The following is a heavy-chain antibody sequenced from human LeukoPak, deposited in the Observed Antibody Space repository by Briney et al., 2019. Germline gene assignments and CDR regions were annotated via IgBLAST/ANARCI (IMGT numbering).Heavy chain of an antibody. D-gene: IGHD5/OR15-5a*01. CDR3: TREGGSTDAGF. Sequence: GGSLRLSCEASGFSFSASSMNWVPQAPGKGLEWVSSIFGDGPGLYYADSVKGRFNISRDNRKNSVYLEMNSLRDDDTAVYYCTREGGSTDAGFWGQGTLVTVSS. V-gene: IGHV3-21*06. CDR2: IFGDGPGL. CDR1: GFSFSASS. J-gene: IGHJ4*02.